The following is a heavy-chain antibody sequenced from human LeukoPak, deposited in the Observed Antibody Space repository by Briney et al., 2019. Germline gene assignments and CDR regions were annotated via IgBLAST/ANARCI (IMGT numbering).Heavy chain of an antibody. CDR3: ATSGSYRIYYFDS. CDR1: GGSISSYY. Sequence: PSETLSLTCTVSGGSISSYYWSWIRQPPGKGLEWIGTFSYSGSTYYNPSLKSRVTISLDTSKKQFPLKLSSVTAADTAVYYCATSGSYRIYYFDSWGQGTLVTVSS. D-gene: IGHD1-26*01. V-gene: IGHV4-59*12. CDR2: FSYSGST. J-gene: IGHJ4*02.